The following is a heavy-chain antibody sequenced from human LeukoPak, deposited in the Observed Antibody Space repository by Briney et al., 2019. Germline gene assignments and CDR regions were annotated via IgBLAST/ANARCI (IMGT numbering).Heavy chain of an antibody. V-gene: IGHV3-30*19. CDR1: GFTFSSYG. D-gene: IGHD6-19*01. CDR3: ARGVRIAVAGYIDH. Sequence: PGGSLRLSCAASGFTFSSYGMHWVRQAPGKGLEWVAAISYDGSNKNYADSVKGRFTISRDNSKNTLYLQMNSLRAEDTAVYYCARGVRIAVAGYIDHWGQGTLVTVSS. J-gene: IGHJ4*02. CDR2: ISYDGSNK.